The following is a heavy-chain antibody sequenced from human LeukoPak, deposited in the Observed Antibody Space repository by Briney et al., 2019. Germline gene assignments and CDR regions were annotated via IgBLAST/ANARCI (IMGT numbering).Heavy chain of an antibody. CDR1: GGTFSSYA. Sequence: ASVKVSCKASGGTFSSYAISWVRQAPGQGLEWMGWINPNSGGTNYAQKFQGWVTMTRDTSISTAYMELSRLRSDDTAVYYCARGTYSSGWVDYWGQGTLVTVSS. CDR2: INPNSGGT. D-gene: IGHD6-19*01. J-gene: IGHJ4*02. CDR3: ARGTYSSGWVDY. V-gene: IGHV1-2*04.